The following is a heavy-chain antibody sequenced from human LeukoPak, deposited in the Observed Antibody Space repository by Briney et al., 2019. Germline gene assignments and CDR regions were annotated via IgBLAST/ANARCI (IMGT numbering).Heavy chain of an antibody. V-gene: IGHV4-61*01. J-gene: IGHJ3*02. D-gene: IGHD6-19*01. CDR1: GGSVSSGSYY. Sequence: SETLSLTCTVSGGSVSSGSYYWSWIRQPPGKGLEWIGYIYYSGSTNYNPSLKSRVTISVDTSKNQFSLKLSSVTAADTAVYYCARVPTMGIAVAGYDAFDIWGQGTMVTVSS. CDR3: ARVPTMGIAVAGYDAFDI. CDR2: IYYSGST.